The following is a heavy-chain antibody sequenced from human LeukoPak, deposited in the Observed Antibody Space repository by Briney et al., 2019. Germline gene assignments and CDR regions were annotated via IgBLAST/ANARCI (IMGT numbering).Heavy chain of an antibody. Sequence: ASVKVSCKASGYTFTSYAISWVRQAPGQGLEWMGRVIPILGIANYAQKFQGRVTITADKSTSTAYMELSSLRSEDTAVYYCASLPAGYCSGGSCYSWGQGTLVTVPS. CDR2: VIPILGIA. J-gene: IGHJ4*02. V-gene: IGHV1-69*04. CDR3: ASLPAGYCSGGSCYS. D-gene: IGHD2-15*01. CDR1: GYTFTSYA.